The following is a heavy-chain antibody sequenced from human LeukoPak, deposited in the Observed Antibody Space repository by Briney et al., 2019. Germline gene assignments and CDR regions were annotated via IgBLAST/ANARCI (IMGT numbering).Heavy chain of an antibody. CDR1: GDGVSSNSAA. V-gene: IGHV6-1*01. CDR2: TYYRSKWYN. D-gene: IGHD1-7*01. CDR3: ARDLDITGTTGAYYYGMDA. J-gene: IGHJ6*02. Sequence: SQTLSLTCAISGDGVSSNSAAWNWIRQSPSRGLEWLGRTYYRSKWYNDYAVSVKSRITINPDTSKNQFSLQLNSVTPEDTAVYYCARDLDITGTTGAYYYGMDAWGQGTTVTVSS.